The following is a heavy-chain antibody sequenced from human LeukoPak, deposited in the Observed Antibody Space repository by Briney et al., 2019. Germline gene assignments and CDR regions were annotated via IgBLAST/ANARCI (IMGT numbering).Heavy chain of an antibody. CDR2: ISGSGGST. CDR1: GFTFSSYA. V-gene: IGHV3-23*01. CDR3: ASRKGKGLGAFDI. J-gene: IGHJ3*02. Sequence: PGGSLRLSCAASGFTFSSYAMSWVRQAPGKGLECVSAISGSGGSTYYADSVKGRFTISRDNSKNTLYLQMNSLRAEDTAVYYCASRKGKGLGAFDIWRQGTMVTVSS. D-gene: IGHD3-16*01.